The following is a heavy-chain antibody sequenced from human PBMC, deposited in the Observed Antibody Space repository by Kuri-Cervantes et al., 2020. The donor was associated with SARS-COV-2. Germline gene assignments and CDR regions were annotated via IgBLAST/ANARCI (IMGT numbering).Heavy chain of an antibody. D-gene: IGHD2-15*01. Sequence: KVSCKGSGYSFTSYWIGWVRQMPGKGLEWLGIIYPGDSDNRYSPSFQGQVITTADKSISTAYLQWSSLKASDTAMYYCARLCAGEYCSGGSCYPWYFDDWGQGTLVTVSS. V-gene: IGHV5-51*01. CDR3: ARLCAGEYCSGGSCYPWYFDD. CDR1: GYSFTSYW. J-gene: IGHJ4*02. CDR2: IYPGDSDN.